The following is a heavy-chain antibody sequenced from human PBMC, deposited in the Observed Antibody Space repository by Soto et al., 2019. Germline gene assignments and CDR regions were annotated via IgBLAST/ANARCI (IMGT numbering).Heavy chain of an antibody. V-gene: IGHV3-21*01. CDR3: ARVAY. J-gene: IGHJ4*02. CDR2: ISSGSSDT. CDR1: GFTFSRVS. Sequence: GGSLRLSCEASGFTFSRVSMSWVRQVPGKGLEWVASISSGSSDTWYADSVKGRFIISRDNAQNSLFLQMNTLRPEDTAMYYCARVAYWGPGTQVTVSS.